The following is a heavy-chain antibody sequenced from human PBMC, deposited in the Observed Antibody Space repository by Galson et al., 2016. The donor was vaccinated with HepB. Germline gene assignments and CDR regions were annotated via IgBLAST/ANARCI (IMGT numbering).Heavy chain of an antibody. CDR2: ITAGNGYT. Sequence: SLKVSCKASGYTFTTYVTHWVRQAPGQRPEWITWITAGNGYTKYSQTFQGRVTITRDTSTSTAYLDLSSLRSEDTAVYYCGRGEGSDYYASNAFYVSPLFQHWGQGTLVTVSS. V-gene: IGHV1-3*01. CDR1: GYTFTTYV. CDR3: GRGEGSDYYASNAFYVSPLFQH. D-gene: IGHD3-22*01. J-gene: IGHJ1*01.